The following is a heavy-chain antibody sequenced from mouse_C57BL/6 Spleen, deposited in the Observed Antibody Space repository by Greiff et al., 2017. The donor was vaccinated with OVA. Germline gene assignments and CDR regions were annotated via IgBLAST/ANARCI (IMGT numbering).Heavy chain of an antibody. V-gene: IGHV1-55*01. J-gene: IGHJ2*01. CDR2: IYPGSGST. D-gene: IGHD1-1*01. Sequence: QVQLQQPGAELVKPGASVKMSCKASGYTFTSYWITWVKQRPGQGLEWIGDIYPGSGSTNYNEKFKSKATLTVDTSSSTAYMQLSSLTSEDSAVYYCARYRITTVAFDYWGQGTTLTVSS. CDR3: ARYRITTVAFDY. CDR1: GYTFTSYW.